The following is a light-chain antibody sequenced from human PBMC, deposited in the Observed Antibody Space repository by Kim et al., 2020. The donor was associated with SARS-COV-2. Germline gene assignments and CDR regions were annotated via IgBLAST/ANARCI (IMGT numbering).Light chain of an antibody. V-gene: IGKV3-20*01. Sequence: EIVLTQSPGTLYLSPGERATLSCRASQSVSSSHLAWYQQKPGQAPRLLLSGASSRATGIPDRFSGSGSGTDFTLTISGLEPEDFAVYYCQQFGSSYTFGQGTKVDIK. CDR2: GAS. CDR3: QQFGSSYT. J-gene: IGKJ2*01. CDR1: QSVSSSH.